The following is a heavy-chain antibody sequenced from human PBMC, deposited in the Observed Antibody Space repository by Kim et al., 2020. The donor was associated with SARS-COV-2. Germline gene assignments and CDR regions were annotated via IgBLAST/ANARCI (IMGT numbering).Heavy chain of an antibody. D-gene: IGHD3-16*01. Sequence: YAQGFTGRFVFSLDTSVSTAYLQISSLKAEDTAVYYCVRDPSGGLIRFDPWGQGTLVTVSS. J-gene: IGHJ5*02. CDR3: VRDPSGGLIRFDP. V-gene: IGHV7-4-1*02.